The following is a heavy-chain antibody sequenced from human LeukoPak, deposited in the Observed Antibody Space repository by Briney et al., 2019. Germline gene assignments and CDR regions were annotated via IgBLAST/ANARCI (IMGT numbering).Heavy chain of an antibody. Sequence: PSETLSLTCTVSGVSISDYYWSWIRQPPGTGLEWIGYIRTSGSTNYSPSLASRVTMSVDTSKNQISLKLRSVTAADTAVYYCARPHSSTDFYAFDIWGQGTMVTVSS. CDR2: IRTSGST. D-gene: IGHD2-2*01. CDR3: ARPHSSTDFYAFDI. J-gene: IGHJ3*02. V-gene: IGHV4-4*09. CDR1: GVSISDYY.